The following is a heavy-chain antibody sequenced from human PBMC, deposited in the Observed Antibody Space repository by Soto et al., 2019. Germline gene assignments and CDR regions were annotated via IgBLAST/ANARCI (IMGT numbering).Heavy chain of an antibody. CDR2: TSNSGST. Sequence: QVQLQESGQGLVKPAQTLSLTCTVSGGSITSSGYYWSWIRQHPGEGLEWIGFTSNSGSTSYNPSLKSRGTISVATSSNQFSLNLKSVTAADTAVYYCARGGGSTKVDYWGQGTLVTVAS. D-gene: IGHD2-2*01. CDR3: ARGGGSTKVDY. J-gene: IGHJ4*02. CDR1: GGSITSSGYY. V-gene: IGHV4-31*03.